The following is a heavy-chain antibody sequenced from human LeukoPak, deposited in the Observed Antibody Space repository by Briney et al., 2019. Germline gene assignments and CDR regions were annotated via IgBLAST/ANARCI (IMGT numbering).Heavy chain of an antibody. J-gene: IGHJ6*03. V-gene: IGHV3-23*01. CDR1: GFTFNNYA. Sequence: GGSLRLPCAASGFTFNNYAMNWVRQAPGEGLEWVSGISGSGVSTYADSVKGRFTISRDNSKNTLYLQMNSLTAEDSAVYYCAKEFYDFWSGYSKYYMDVWGKGTTVTVSS. D-gene: IGHD3-3*01. CDR3: AKEFYDFWSGYSKYYMDV. CDR2: ISGSGVST.